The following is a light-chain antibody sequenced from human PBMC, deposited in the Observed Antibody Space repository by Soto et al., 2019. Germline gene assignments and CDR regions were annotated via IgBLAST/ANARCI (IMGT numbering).Light chain of an antibody. CDR1: QSFRGL. CDR3: QQRHMWPIT. J-gene: IGKJ5*01. CDR2: DAY. Sequence: ETVMTQSPVTLSLSPGERATLSCRASQSFRGLLAWYQQKPGQAPRLLIYDAYNRATGIPPRFSGSGSGTDFTLTISSLEPEDSAVYYCQQRHMWPITFGQGTRLENK. V-gene: IGKV3-11*01.